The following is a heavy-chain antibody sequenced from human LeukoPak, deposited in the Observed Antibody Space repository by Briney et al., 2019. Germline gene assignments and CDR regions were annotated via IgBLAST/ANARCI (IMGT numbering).Heavy chain of an antibody. Sequence: GASVKVSCKASGYTFTNYHINWVRQAPGQGLEWMGWINPNSGGTNYAQKFQGRVTMTRDTSISTAYMELSRLRSDDTAVYYCARDERYDSSGYPFDYWGQGTLVTVSS. J-gene: IGHJ4*02. CDR2: INPNSGGT. CDR1: GYTFTNYH. D-gene: IGHD3-22*01. V-gene: IGHV1-2*02. CDR3: ARDERYDSSGYPFDY.